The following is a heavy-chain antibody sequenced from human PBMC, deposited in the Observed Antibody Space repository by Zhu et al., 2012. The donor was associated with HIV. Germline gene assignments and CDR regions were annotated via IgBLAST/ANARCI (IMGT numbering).Heavy chain of an antibody. CDR3: ARAVSKSGWFGNFDY. CDR2: MFLGGST. Sequence: QVQLQESGPGLVKPSETLSLTCTVSGYSISNGHYWGWIRQPPGKGLEWIGNMFLGGSTYYNPSLKGRVIISGEKSKNQFSLKLSSVTAADTAVYYCARAVSKSGWFGNFDYWGQGTLVTVSS. V-gene: IGHV4-38-2*02. D-gene: IGHD6-19*01. CDR1: GYSISNGHY. J-gene: IGHJ4*02.